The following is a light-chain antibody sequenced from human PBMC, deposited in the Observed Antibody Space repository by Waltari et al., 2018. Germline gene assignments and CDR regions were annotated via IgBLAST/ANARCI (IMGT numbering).Light chain of an antibody. CDR3: QQYITTLT. V-gene: IGKV4-1*01. CDR1: QTILNIPTNRNY. J-gene: IGKJ4*01. Sequence: DFVMTQSPDSLAVSLGERATINCKASQTILNIPTNRNYLAWYQQRPGQPPKLLIYWASVRASGVPDRFSGSGSGTDFTLTISSLQPEDVAVYYCQQYITTLTFGGGTKVEIK. CDR2: WAS.